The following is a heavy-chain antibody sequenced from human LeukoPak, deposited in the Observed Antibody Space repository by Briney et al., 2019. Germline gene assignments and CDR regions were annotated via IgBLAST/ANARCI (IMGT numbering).Heavy chain of an antibody. J-gene: IGHJ4*02. D-gene: IGHD3-3*01. CDR1: GFTFSSYD. CDR3: ARESSGEFDN. V-gene: IGHV3-33*05. CDR2: ILYDGSNK. Sequence: GGSLRLSCAASGFTFSSYDIHWVRQAPGKGLEWVTIILYDGSNKYYADSVRGRFTISRDNSKNTVYLQMNSLTAEDTAVYYCARESSGEFDNWAQGTLVTVSS.